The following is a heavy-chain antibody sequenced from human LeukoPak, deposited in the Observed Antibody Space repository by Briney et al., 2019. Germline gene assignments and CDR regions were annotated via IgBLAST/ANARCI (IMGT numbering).Heavy chain of an antibody. CDR3: ARAKWQLPASDAFDI. Sequence: ASVKVSCKASGGTFSSYAISWVRQAPGQGLEWMGGIIPIFGTANYAQKFQGRVTITADESTSTAYMELSSLRSEDTAVYYCARAKWQLPASDAFDIWGQGTMVTVSS. CDR2: IIPIFGTA. CDR1: GGTFSSYA. V-gene: IGHV1-69*13. J-gene: IGHJ3*02. D-gene: IGHD2-15*01.